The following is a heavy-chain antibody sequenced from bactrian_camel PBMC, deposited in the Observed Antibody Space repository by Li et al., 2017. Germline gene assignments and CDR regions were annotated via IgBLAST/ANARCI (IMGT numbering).Heavy chain of an antibody. J-gene: IGHJ4*01. CDR2: ITAEGYNT. V-gene: IGHV3-3*01. CDR1: GYGWTYDVYC. D-gene: IGHD6*01. CDR3: AADVGSMSGNCQPNY. Sequence: QLVESGGGSVQAGGSLRLSCVASGYGWTYDVYCMGWFRQAPGKEREGVAAITAEGYNTYYADSVKGRFTISRDDARNTVYLQMNNLKPEDTAIYYCAADVGSMSGNCQPNYWGQGTQVTVSS.